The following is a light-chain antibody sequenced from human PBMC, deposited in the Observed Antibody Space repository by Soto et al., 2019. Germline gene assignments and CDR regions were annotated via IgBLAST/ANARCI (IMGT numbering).Light chain of an antibody. CDR3: QSHDSSLNGWV. V-gene: IGLV1-40*01. CDR1: SSNIGAGYD. J-gene: IGLJ3*02. Sequence: QSVLTQPPSVSGAPGQRVTISCTGSSSNIGAGYDVHWYQQLPGTAPKLLIYGNSNRPSGVPDRFSGSKSGTSASLAITGLQAEDEADYYCQSHDSSLNGWVFGGGTKLTVL. CDR2: GNS.